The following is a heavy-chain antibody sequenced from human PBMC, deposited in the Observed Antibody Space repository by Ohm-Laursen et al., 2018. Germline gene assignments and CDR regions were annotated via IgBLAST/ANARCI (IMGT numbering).Heavy chain of an antibody. V-gene: IGHV3-23*01. CDR2: ITDSGGST. CDR3: AKGSRTSGWPN. CDR1: GFTLSNYA. J-gene: IGHJ4*02. D-gene: IGHD6-19*01. Sequence: GSLRLSCAASGFTLSNYAMYWVRQAPGKGLEWVSAITDSGGSTFYADSVKGRFTISRDNSKNMLYLQMISLRAEDTAIYYFAKGSRTSGWPNWGQGTLVTVSS.